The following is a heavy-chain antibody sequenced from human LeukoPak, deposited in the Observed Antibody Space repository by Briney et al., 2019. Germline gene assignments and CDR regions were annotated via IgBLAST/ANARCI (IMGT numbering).Heavy chain of an antibody. Sequence: PSETLSLTCTVSGGSISSYYWSWIRRPPGKGLEWIGYIYYSGSTNYNPSLKSRVTISVDTSKNQFSLKLSSVTAADTAVYYCAGGYYYDSSGYYSIDATDYWGQGTLVTVSS. J-gene: IGHJ4*02. D-gene: IGHD3-22*01. CDR1: GGSISSYY. CDR3: AGGYYYDSSGYYSIDATDY. CDR2: IYYSGST. V-gene: IGHV4-59*08.